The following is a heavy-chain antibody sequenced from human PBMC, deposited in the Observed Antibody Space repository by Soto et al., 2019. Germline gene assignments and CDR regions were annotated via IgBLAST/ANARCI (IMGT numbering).Heavy chain of an antibody. D-gene: IGHD3-16*01. J-gene: IGHJ4*02. V-gene: IGHV4-34*01. CDR1: GGSFSGYY. Sequence: QVQLQQWGAGLLKPSETLSLTCAVYGGSFSGYYWSWIRQPPGKGLEWIGEINHSGSTNYNPSLKSRVTISVDTSKNQFSLKLSSVTAADTAVYYCARDGVTLGPRFDYWGQGTLVTVSS. CDR3: ARDGVTLGPRFDY. CDR2: INHSGST.